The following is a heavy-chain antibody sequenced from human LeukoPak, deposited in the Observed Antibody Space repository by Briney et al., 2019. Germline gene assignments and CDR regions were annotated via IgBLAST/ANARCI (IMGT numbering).Heavy chain of an antibody. CDR2: IYYSGST. V-gene: IGHV4-59*08. CDR1: GGSLSSYY. CDR3: AEHGRWLYFDY. D-gene: IGHD4-23*01. Sequence: SETLSLTCTVSGGSLSSYYWSWIRQPPGKGLEWIGYIYYSGSTNYNPSLKSRVTISVDTSKNQFSLKLSSVTAADTAVYYCAEHGRWLYFDYWGQGTLVTVSS. J-gene: IGHJ4*02.